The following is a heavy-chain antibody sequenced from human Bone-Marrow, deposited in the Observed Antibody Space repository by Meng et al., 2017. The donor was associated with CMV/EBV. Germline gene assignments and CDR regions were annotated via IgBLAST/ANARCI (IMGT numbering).Heavy chain of an antibody. CDR1: GGSLSSGGYY. CDR3: ARDSYDSKPGLYYYYGMDV. CDR2: IYYSGST. Sequence: SETLSLTCTVSGGSLSSGGYYWSWIRQPPGKGLEWIGYIYYSGSTNYNPSLKSRVTISIDTSKNQFFLKLSSVTAADTAVYYCARDSYDSKPGLYYYYGMDVWGQGTTVTVSS. D-gene: IGHD3-22*01. V-gene: IGHV4-61*08. J-gene: IGHJ6*02.